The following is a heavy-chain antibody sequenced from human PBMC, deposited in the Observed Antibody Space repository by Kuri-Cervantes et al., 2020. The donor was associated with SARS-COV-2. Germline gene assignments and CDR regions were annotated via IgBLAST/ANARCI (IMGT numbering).Heavy chain of an antibody. CDR3: ARDPYCSSTSCYTGYYYYGMDV. D-gene: IGHD2-2*02. V-gene: IGHV3-48*01. Sequence: GESLKISCAASGFTFSSYSMNWVRQAPGKGLEWVSYISSSSSTIYYADSVKGRFTISRDNAKNSLYLQMNSLRAEDTAMYYCARDPYCSSTSCYTGYYYYGMDVWGQGTTVTVSS. CDR2: ISSSSSTI. CDR1: GFTFSSYS. J-gene: IGHJ6*02.